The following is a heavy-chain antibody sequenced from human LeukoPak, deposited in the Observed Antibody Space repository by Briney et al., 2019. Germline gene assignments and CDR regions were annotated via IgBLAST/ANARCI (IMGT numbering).Heavy chain of an antibody. CDR2: ISGSGGST. CDR1: GFTFSSYA. Sequence: PGGSLRLSCAASGFTFSSYAMSWVRQAPGKGLEWVSAISGSGGSTYYADSVKGRFTISRDNSKNTLYLQMNSLRAEDTAVYYCAKGATTFSDRYYFDYWAREPWSPSPQ. V-gene: IGHV3-23*01. J-gene: IGHJ4*02. CDR3: AKGATTFSDRYYFDY. D-gene: IGHD3-9*01.